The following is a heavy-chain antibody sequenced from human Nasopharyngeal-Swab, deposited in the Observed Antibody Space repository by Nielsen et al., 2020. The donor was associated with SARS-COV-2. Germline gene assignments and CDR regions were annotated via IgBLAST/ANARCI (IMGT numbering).Heavy chain of an antibody. CDR2: ISSSSSYI. CDR3: ARSQGERRAGSFDI. D-gene: IGHD1-1*01. Sequence: GGSLRLSCAASGLTFSSYSMNWVRQAPGKGLEWVSSISSSSSYIYYADSVKGRFTISRDNAKNSLYLQMDSLRAEDTAVYYCARSQGERRAGSFDIWGQGTMVTVSS. J-gene: IGHJ3*02. CDR1: GLTFSSYS. V-gene: IGHV3-21*01.